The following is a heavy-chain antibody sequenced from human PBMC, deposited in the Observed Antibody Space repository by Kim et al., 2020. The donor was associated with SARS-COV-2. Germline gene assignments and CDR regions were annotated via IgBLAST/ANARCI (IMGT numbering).Heavy chain of an antibody. V-gene: IGHV4-31*03. CDR3: ARDASLTNYFDY. Sequence: SETLSLTCTVSGGSISSGGYYWSWIRQHPGKGLEWIGYIYYSGSTYYNPSLKSRVTISVDTSKNQFSLKLSSVTAADTAVYYCARDASLTNYFDYWGQGTLVIVSS. CDR1: GGSISSGGYY. CDR2: IYYSGST. J-gene: IGHJ4*02. D-gene: IGHD1-1*01.